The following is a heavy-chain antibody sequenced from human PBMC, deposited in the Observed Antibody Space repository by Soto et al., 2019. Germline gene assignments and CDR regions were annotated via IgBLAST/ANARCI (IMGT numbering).Heavy chain of an antibody. V-gene: IGHV1-2*02. J-gene: IGHJ4*02. CDR2: INPNSGGT. D-gene: IGHD3-16*01. CDR3: AREPATAKPEGVDF. CDR1: GYTFTGYY. Sequence: ASVKVSCKASGYTFTGYYRHWVRQAPGQGLEGMGWINPNSGGTNYAQKFQGGVTMTRDTPITTAYMELSRLRSGDTAVYYCAREPATAKPEGVDFWGRGTLVTVSS.